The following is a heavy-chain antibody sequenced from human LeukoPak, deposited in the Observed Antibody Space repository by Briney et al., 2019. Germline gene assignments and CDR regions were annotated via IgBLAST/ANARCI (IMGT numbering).Heavy chain of an antibody. D-gene: IGHD2-2*01. Sequence: SVKVSCKASGGTFSSYAISWVRQAPGQGLEWMGGIIPIFGTANYAQKFQGRVTITADESTSTAYMELSSLRSEDTAVYYCARGDYSSTSCYAGGSGWYEFDYWGQGTLVTVSS. V-gene: IGHV1-69*01. CDR1: GGTFSSYA. CDR3: ARGDYSSTSCYAGGSGWYEFDY. CDR2: IIPIFGTA. J-gene: IGHJ4*02.